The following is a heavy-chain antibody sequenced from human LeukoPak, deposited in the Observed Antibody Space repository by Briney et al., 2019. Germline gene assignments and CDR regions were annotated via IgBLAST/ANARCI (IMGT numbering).Heavy chain of an antibody. Sequence: GASVKVSCKASGYTFTSYYMHWVRQAPGQGLEWMGWISAYNGNTNYAQKLQGRVTMTTDTSTSTAYMELRSLRSDDTAVYYCAQPNYYDSSGYWEDAFDIWGQGTMVTVSS. CDR3: AQPNYYDSSGYWEDAFDI. CDR1: GYTFTSYY. CDR2: ISAYNGNT. D-gene: IGHD3-22*01. V-gene: IGHV1-18*04. J-gene: IGHJ3*02.